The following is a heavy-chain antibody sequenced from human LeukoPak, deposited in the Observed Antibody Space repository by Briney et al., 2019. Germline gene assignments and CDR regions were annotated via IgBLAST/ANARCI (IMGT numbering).Heavy chain of an antibody. D-gene: IGHD1-1*01. V-gene: IGHV3-23*01. Sequence: GSLRLSCAASGFTFSSIAMTWVRQAPGKGLEWVSSIRSNGDTTYNADSVKGRFTISRDNSKNTLYLQMNSLRVEDTAIYYCAKGQELDDGVFDSWGQRTLVTVSS. CDR2: IRSNGDTT. J-gene: IGHJ4*02. CDR3: AKGQELDDGVFDS. CDR1: GFTFSSIA.